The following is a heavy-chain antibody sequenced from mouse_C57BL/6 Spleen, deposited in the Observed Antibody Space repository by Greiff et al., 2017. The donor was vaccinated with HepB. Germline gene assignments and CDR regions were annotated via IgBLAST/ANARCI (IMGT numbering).Heavy chain of an antibody. V-gene: IGHV5-17*01. D-gene: IGHD5-1*01. Sequence: EVMLVESGGGLVKPGGSLKLSCAASGFTFSDYGMHWVRQAPEKGLEWVAYISSGSSNIYYADTVKGRFTISRDNAKNTLFLQMTSLRSEDTAMYDCARKVRVPFAMDYWGQGTSVTVSS. J-gene: IGHJ4*01. CDR3: ARKVRVPFAMDY. CDR2: ISSGSSNI. CDR1: GFTFSDYG.